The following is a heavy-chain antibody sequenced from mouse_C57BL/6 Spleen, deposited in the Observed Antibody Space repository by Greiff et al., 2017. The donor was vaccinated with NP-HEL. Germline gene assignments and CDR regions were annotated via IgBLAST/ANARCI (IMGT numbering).Heavy chain of an antibody. CDR3: ASDYGFDY. Sequence: QVQLQQPGAELVKPGASVKLSCKASGYTFTSYWMQWVKQRPGQGLEWIGEIDPSDSYTNYNQKFKGKATLTVDTSSSTAYMQLSSLTSEDSAVYYCASDYGFDYWGQGTTLTGSS. D-gene: IGHD2-4*01. CDR1: GYTFTSYW. V-gene: IGHV1-50*01. CDR2: IDPSDSYT. J-gene: IGHJ2*01.